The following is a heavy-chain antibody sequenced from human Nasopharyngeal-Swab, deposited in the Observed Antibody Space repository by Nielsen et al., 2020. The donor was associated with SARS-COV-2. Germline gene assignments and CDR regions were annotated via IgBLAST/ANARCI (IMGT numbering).Heavy chain of an antibody. V-gene: IGHV3-9*01. CDR1: GFTFDDYA. J-gene: IGHJ4*02. Sequence: SLKISCVASGFTFDDYAMHWVRQVPGKGLEWVSGLSWNSGSIGYADSVKGRFTISRDNSKNTLYLQMNSLRAEDTAVYYCATSYYYDSSGPMGVLDYWGQGTLVTVSS. D-gene: IGHD3-22*01. CDR2: LSWNSGSI. CDR3: ATSYYYDSSGPMGVLDY.